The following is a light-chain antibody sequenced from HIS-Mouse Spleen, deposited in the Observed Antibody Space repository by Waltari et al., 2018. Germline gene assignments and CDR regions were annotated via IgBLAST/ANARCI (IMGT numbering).Light chain of an antibody. CDR3: YSTDSSGNHRV. CDR2: EDS. V-gene: IGLV3-10*01. Sequence: SYELTQPPSVSVSPGQTARITCSGEALPKKSAYWYQQKSGQATVLVIYEDSKRPSGIPERFSGSSSGTMATLTISGAQVEDEADYYCYSTDSSGNHRVFGGGTKLTVL. CDR1: ALPKKS. J-gene: IGLJ2*01.